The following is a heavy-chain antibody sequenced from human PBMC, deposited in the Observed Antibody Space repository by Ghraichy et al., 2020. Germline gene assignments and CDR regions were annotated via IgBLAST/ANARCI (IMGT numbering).Heavy chain of an antibody. J-gene: IGHJ6*02. Sequence: GGSLRLSCAASGFTFSSYAMHWVRQAPGKGLEWVAVISYDGSNKYYADSVKGRFTISRDNSKNTLYLQMNSLRAEDTAVYYCARKGRKYCSSTSCYADYYYGMDVWGQGTTVTVSS. V-gene: IGHV3-30-3*01. CDR3: ARKGRKYCSSTSCYADYYYGMDV. CDR2: ISYDGSNK. CDR1: GFTFSSYA. D-gene: IGHD2-2*01.